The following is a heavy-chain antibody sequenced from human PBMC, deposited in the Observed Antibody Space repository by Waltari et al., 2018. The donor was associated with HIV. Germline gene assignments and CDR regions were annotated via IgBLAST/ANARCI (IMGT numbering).Heavy chain of an antibody. J-gene: IGHJ4*02. D-gene: IGHD3-22*01. CDR3: ARDSHYYDSTPFDY. Sequence: QVQLVESGGGVVQPGGSLRLSCAASGFLFRNFDIHWVRQAPGKGLEWVAVIGYDGTKKDFADSVKGRFTISRDNSKNTLYLQMNSLRAEDTAVYYCARDSHYYDSTPFDYWGQGTLVTVSS. CDR2: IGYDGTKK. V-gene: IGHV3-33*01. CDR1: GFLFRNFD.